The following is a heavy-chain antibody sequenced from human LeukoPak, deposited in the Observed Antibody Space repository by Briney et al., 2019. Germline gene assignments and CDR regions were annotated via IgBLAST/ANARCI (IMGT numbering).Heavy chain of an antibody. CDR2: ISSSSSYI. D-gene: IGHD2-2*01. J-gene: IGHJ6*03. Sequence: GGSLRLSCAASGFTFSSYSMNWVRQAPGKGLDWVSSISSSSSYIYYADSVKGRFTISRDNAKNSLYLQMNSLRAEDTAVYYCARDYGVPAASSYYYYMDVWGKGTTVTVSS. V-gene: IGHV3-21*01. CDR1: GFTFSSYS. CDR3: ARDYGVPAASSYYYYMDV.